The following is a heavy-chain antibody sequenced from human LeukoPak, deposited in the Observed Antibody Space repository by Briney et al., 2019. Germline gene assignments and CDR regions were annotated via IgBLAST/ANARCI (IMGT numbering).Heavy chain of an antibody. CDR1: GGSISSYY. CDR2: IYYSGST. D-gene: IGHD3-22*01. J-gene: IGHJ5*02. CDR3: ARGRDYYDSSDPNWFDP. Sequence: SETLSLTCTVSGGSISSYYWSWIRQPPGKGLEWIAYIYYSGSTNYNPSLKSRVTISVDTSKNQFSLKLSSVTAADTAVYYCARGRDYYDSSDPNWFDPWGQGTLVTVSS. V-gene: IGHV4-59*12.